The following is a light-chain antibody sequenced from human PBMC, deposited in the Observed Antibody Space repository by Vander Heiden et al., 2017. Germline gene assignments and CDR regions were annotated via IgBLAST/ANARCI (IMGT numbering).Light chain of an antibody. V-gene: IGLV1-44*01. CDR2: SNN. Sequence: SVLTQPPSASGTPGQSVTISCSGTSSNIVAKTFSWFRQLPVTAPKLLIYSNNQRPSAIPDRFSGSKSGTSAYLAISGLQSDDEAIYYCATWNDTLNGPMFGGGTSLTVL. CDR3: ATWNDTLNGPM. J-gene: IGLJ3*02. CDR1: SSNIVAKT.